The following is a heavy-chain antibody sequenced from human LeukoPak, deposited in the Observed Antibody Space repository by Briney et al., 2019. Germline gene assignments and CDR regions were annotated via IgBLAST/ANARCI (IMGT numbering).Heavy chain of an antibody. J-gene: IGHJ6*03. CDR2: ISSSSSYI. V-gene: IGHV3-21*01. Sequence: PGGSLRLSCAASGFTFSSYSMNWVRQAPGKGLEWVSSISSSSSYIYYADSVKGRFTISRDNAKNSLYLQMNSLRAEDTAVYYCARAPDFWSGYTYYYYYYMDVWGKGTTVTVSS. CDR3: ARAPDFWSGYTYYYYYYMDV. CDR1: GFTFSSYS. D-gene: IGHD3-3*01.